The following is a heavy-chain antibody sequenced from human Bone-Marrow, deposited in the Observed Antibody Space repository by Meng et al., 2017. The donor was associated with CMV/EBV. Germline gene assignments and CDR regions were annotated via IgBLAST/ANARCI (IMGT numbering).Heavy chain of an antibody. J-gene: IGHJ3*02. CDR1: GFTFSDYY. D-gene: IGHD2-2*01. V-gene: IGHV3-11*04. CDR3: ATDIVVVPPHAFDI. Sequence: GGSLRLSCAASGFTFSDYYMSWIRQAPGKGLEWVSYISSSGSTIYYADSVKGRFTISRDNAKNSLYLQMNSLRAEDTAVYYCATDIVVVPPHAFDIWGQGTMFTVSS. CDR2: ISSSGSTI.